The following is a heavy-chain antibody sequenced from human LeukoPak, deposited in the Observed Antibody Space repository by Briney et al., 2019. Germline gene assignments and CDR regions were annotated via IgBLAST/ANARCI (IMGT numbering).Heavy chain of an antibody. Sequence: QSGGSLRLSCAVSGFTFNSYAMSWVRQAPGKGLEWVSTISGSGGSTYYADSVKGRFTISRDNSKNTLYLQMNSLRAEDTAVYYCARGAPMVRGVIMGYWGQGTLVTVSS. D-gene: IGHD3-10*01. CDR2: ISGSGGST. CDR1: GFTFNSYA. V-gene: IGHV3-23*01. CDR3: ARGAPMVRGVIMGY. J-gene: IGHJ4*02.